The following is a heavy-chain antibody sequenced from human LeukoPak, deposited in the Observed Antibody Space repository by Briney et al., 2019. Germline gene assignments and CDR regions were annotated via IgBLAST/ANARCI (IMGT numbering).Heavy chain of an antibody. J-gene: IGHJ3*02. CDR2: IKHSGST. CDR3: ARRRITMVRGVKANVAFDI. CDR1: GGSFSDYY. V-gene: IGHV4-34*01. Sequence: SETLSLTCAVYGGSFSDYYWSWIRQTPGEGLQWIGGIKHSGSTDYNPSLKSRVTMSVDTSKNQFSLKLTSVTAADTAVYYCARRRITMVRGVKANVAFDIWGQGTMVTVSS. D-gene: IGHD3-10*01.